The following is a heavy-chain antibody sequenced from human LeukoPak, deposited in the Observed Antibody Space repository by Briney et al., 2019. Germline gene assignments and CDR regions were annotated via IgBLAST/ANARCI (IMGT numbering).Heavy chain of an antibody. V-gene: IGHV1-69*13. D-gene: IGHD4-17*01. CDR3: ARGRQDYGDYNYFDY. CDR1: GYTFTGYY. J-gene: IGHJ4*02. Sequence: SVKVSCKASGYTFTGYYMHWVRQAPGQGLEWMGGIIPIFGTTNYAQKFQGRVTITADESTSTAYMELSSLRSEDTAVYYCARGRQDYGDYNYFDYWGQGTLVTVSS. CDR2: IIPIFGTT.